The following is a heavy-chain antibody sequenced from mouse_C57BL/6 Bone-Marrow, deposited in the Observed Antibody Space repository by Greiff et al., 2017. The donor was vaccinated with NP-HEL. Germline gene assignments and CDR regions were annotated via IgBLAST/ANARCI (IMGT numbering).Heavy chain of an antibody. J-gene: IGHJ3*01. D-gene: IGHD3-3*01. CDR1: GYTFTSYW. V-gene: IGHV1-64*01. Sequence: VQLQQPGAELVKPGASVKLSCKASGYTFTSYWLHWVKQRPGQGLEWIGMIHPNSGSTNYNEKFKSKATLTVDKSSSTAYMQLSSLTSEDSAVYYCARGKPGRGFAYWGQGTLVTVSA. CDR3: ARGKPGRGFAY. CDR2: IHPNSGST.